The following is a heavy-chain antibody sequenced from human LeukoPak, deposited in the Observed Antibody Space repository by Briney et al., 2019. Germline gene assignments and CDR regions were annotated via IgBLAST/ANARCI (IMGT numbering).Heavy chain of an antibody. Sequence: PSETLSLTCAVYGGSFSGYYWSWIRQPPGKGLEWIGEINHSGSTNYNPSLKSRVTISVDTSKNQFSLKLSSVTAADTAVYYCARDASWRRDGYNPWGQGTLVTVSS. V-gene: IGHV4-34*01. D-gene: IGHD5-24*01. J-gene: IGHJ4*02. CDR3: ARDASWRRDGYNP. CDR1: GGSFSGYY. CDR2: INHSGST.